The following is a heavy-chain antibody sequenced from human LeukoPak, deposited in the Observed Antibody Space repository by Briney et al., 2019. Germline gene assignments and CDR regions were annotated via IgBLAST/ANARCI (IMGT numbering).Heavy chain of an antibody. CDR2: IDPSDSYT. D-gene: IGHD6-19*01. Sequence: GESLRISCKGSGYSFTSYWISWVRQMPGKGLEWIGRIDPSDSYTNYSPSFQGHVTISPDKSISTAYLQWSSLKASDTAMYYCARHSPGWYYFDYWGQGTLVTVSS. V-gene: IGHV5-10-1*01. J-gene: IGHJ4*02. CDR1: GYSFTSYW. CDR3: ARHSPGWYYFDY.